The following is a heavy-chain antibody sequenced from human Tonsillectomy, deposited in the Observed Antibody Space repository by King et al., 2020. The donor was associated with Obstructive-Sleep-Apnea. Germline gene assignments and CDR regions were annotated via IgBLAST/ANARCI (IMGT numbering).Heavy chain of an antibody. CDR1: GYTISNYS. J-gene: IGHJ4*02. CDR3: ASPDGSGSHPPYYDY. CDR2: ILYDGSNT. V-gene: IGHV3-30*03. Sequence: QLVQSGGGVVQPGRSLRLSCAVSGYTISNYSMHWVRQAPGKGLEWGAIILYDGSNTHYADPVKGRFTISRDNSKNTLYLQMNSLRSEDTAVEYCASPDGSGSHPPYYDYWGQGTLVTVSS. D-gene: IGHD3-10*01.